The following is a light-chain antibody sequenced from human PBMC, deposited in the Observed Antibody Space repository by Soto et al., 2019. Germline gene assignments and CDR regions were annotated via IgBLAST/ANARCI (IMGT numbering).Light chain of an antibody. V-gene: IGLV2-8*01. Sequence: QSAPTQPPSASGSPGQSATISCTGTSSDVRGYNYVSWYQQYPGKAPKLMIYEVSKRPSGVPDRFSGYKSGNTASLTVSGLQAEDEADYYCSSYAGSSTWVFGGGTKLTVL. CDR1: SSDVRGYNY. CDR2: EVS. J-gene: IGLJ2*01. CDR3: SSYAGSSTWV.